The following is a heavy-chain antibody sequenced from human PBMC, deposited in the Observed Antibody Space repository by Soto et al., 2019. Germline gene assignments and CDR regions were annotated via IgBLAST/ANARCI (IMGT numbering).Heavy chain of an antibody. CDR2: IYWDDDK. CDR3: AHRLRPYRSSWYTYYYYGMDV. CDR1: GFSLSTSGVG. Sequence: QITLKESGPTLVKPTQTLTLTCTFSGFSLSTSGVGVGWIRQPPGKALEWLALIYWDDDKRYSPSLKSRLTINKDTSTNHVVLTMTNMEPVDTATYYCAHRLRPYRSSWYTYYYYGMDVWGQGTTVTVSS. V-gene: IGHV2-5*02. D-gene: IGHD6-13*01. J-gene: IGHJ6*02.